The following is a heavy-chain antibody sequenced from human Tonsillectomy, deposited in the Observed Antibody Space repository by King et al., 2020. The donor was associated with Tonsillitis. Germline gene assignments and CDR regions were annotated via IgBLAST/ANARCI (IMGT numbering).Heavy chain of an antibody. CDR1: GGSISSGSYY. D-gene: IGHD3-10*01. CDR2: IYSSGIT. J-gene: IGHJ5*02. V-gene: IGHV4-31*01. CDR3: ARGSTTMIRGECWFDP. Sequence: VQLQESGPGLVKPSQTLSLTCTVSGGSISSGSYYWSWIRQHPGKGLEWIGYIYSSGITYYNPSLRSLVTMSVDTSKNQFSLKLTSVTAADTAVYYCARGSTTMIRGECWFDPWGQGTLVTVSS.